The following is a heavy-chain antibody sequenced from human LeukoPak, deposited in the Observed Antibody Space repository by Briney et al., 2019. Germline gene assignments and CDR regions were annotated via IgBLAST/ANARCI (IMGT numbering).Heavy chain of an antibody. V-gene: IGHV3-23*01. Sequence: GGSLRLSCAASGFISSSYSMSWVRQAPGMGLEWVSVITGSGGNTYYADSVKGRFTISKDNSKNTVYLQMSSLRVDDTAVYYCAKAASSSWPSYYYGMDVWGQGTTVTVSS. J-gene: IGHJ6*02. D-gene: IGHD6-13*01. CDR1: GFISSSYS. CDR3: AKAASSSWPSYYYGMDV. CDR2: ITGSGGNT.